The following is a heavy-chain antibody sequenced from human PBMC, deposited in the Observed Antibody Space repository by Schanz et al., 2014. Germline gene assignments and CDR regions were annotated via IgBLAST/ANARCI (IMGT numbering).Heavy chain of an antibody. V-gene: IGHV1-18*01. Sequence: QVQLVQSWAEVKGPGASVKVSCKASGYTFTSYGINWVRQAPGQGLEWMGWISAYNGNTNYAQKLQGRVTMTTDTSTSTVYLELSSLRSDDTAVYYCGRGFSRSYIDFWGQGTLVTVSS. CDR2: ISAYNGNT. D-gene: IGHD3-10*01. CDR1: GYTFTSYG. CDR3: GRGFSRSYIDF. J-gene: IGHJ4*02.